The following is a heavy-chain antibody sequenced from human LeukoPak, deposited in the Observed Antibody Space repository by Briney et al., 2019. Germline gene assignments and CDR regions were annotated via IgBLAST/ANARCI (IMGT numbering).Heavy chain of an antibody. J-gene: IGHJ4*02. CDR2: IRYDGSNK. V-gene: IGHV3-30*02. D-gene: IGHD2-2*01. Sequence: GGSLRLSCAASGFTFSSYWMSWVRQAPGKGLEWVAFIRYDGSNKYYADSVKGRFTISRDNSKNTLYLQMNSLRAEDTAVYYCAKGLDIVVVPAAPPIDYWGQGTLVTVSS. CDR3: AKGLDIVVVPAAPPIDY. CDR1: GFTFSSYW.